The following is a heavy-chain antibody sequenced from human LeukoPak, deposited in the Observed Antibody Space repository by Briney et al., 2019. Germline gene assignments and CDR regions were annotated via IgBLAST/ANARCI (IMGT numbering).Heavy chain of an antibody. CDR3: ARGISGDSSGYVYFQH. J-gene: IGHJ1*01. CDR1: GYTFTSYD. D-gene: IGHD3-22*01. V-gene: IGHV1-8*03. Sequence: ASVKVSCKASGYTFTSYDINWVRQATGQGLEWMGWMNPNSGNTGYAQKFQGRVTITRNTSISTAYMELSSLRSEDTAVYYCARGISGDSSGYVYFQHWGQGTLVTVSS. CDR2: MNPNSGNT.